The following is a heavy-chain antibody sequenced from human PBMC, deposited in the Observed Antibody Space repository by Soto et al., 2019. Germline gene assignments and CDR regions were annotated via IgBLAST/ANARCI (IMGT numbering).Heavy chain of an antibody. D-gene: IGHD4-17*01. J-gene: IGHJ4*02. CDR2: IYWDDDK. V-gene: IGHV2-5*02. Sequence: QITLKESGPPLVKPTQTLTLTCTFSGCSLRNSGVGVGWIRQPPGKALEWLALIYWDDDKRYSPSLKSRLTITKDTSKNQVVLTMTNMDPVDTATYYCAHLTTGGFYFDYWGQGTLVTVSS. CDR3: AHLTTGGFYFDY. CDR1: GCSLRNSGVG.